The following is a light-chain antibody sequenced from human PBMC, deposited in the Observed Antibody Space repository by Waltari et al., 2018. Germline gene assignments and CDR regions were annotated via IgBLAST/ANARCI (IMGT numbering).Light chain of an antibody. J-gene: IGLJ2*01. CDR3: SSYTSSSTLV. CDR2: EVS. V-gene: IGLV2-14*01. CDR1: ISDVGGYNY. Sequence: QSALAQPASVSGSPRPQITISFTGTISDVGGYNYVSWYQQHPGNAPKLMIYEVSNRPSGVSNRFSGSKSGNTASLTISGLQAEDEADYYCSSYTSSSTLVFGGGTKLTVL.